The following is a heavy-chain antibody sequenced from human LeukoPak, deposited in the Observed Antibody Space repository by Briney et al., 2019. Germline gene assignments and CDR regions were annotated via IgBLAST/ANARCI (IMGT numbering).Heavy chain of an antibody. CDR2: SSAYNGNT. CDR3: ARGRISLGQLSVPDY. Sequence: ASVKVSCKASGYTFTSYGISWVRQAPGQGLEWMGWSSAYNGNTNYAQKLQGRVTMTTDPSTSTAYTELRSLRSDDTAVYYGARGRISLGQLSVPDYWGQRTLVTVSS. V-gene: IGHV1-18*01. CDR1: GYTFTSYG. D-gene: IGHD3-16*02. J-gene: IGHJ4*02.